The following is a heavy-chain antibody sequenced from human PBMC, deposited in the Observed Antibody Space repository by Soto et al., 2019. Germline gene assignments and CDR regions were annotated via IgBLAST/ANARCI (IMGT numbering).Heavy chain of an antibody. CDR2: ISAYNGNT. D-gene: IGHD2-15*01. V-gene: IGHV1-18*01. Sequence: GASVKVSCKASGYTFTSYGISWVRQAPGQGLEWMGWISAYNGNTNYAQKLQGRVTMTTDTSTSTAYMELRSLRSDDTAVYYCARGYGYCSGGSCYSETANANWGQGTLVTVSS. J-gene: IGHJ4*02. CDR3: ARGYGYCSGGSCYSETANAN. CDR1: GYTFTSYG.